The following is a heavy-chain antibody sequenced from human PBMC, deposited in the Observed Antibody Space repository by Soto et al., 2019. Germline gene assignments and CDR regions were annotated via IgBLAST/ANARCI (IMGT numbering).Heavy chain of an antibody. D-gene: IGHD1-26*01. CDR3: ARDLATGGGSAGFDY. CDR1: GYPFTGYY. J-gene: IGHJ4*02. V-gene: IGHV1-2*02. Sequence: GASVRVSCKASGYPFTGYYMHWVRPAPGRGLEWMGWLNPNSGGTNYAQKFQGRVTMTRDTSPSTVYMTLTRLTSDDTAVYYCARDLATGGGSAGFDYWGQGTLVTVSS. CDR2: LNPNSGGT.